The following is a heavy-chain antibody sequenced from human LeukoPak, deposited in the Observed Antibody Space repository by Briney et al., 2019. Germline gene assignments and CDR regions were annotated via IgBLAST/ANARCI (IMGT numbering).Heavy chain of an antibody. CDR3: AKDPEKIAAAGIGYFQH. CDR1: GFTFSSYA. D-gene: IGHD6-13*01. V-gene: IGHV3-23*01. Sequence: GGSLRLSCAASGFTFSSYATSWVRQAPGKGLEWVSAISGSGGSTYYADSVKGRFTISRDNSKNTLYLQMNSLRAEDTAVYYCAKDPEKIAAAGIGYFQHWGQGTLVTVSS. J-gene: IGHJ1*01. CDR2: ISGSGGST.